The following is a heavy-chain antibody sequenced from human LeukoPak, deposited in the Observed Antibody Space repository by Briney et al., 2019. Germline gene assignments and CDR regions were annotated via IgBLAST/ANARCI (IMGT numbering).Heavy chain of an antibody. V-gene: IGHV1-46*01. CDR2: INPSGGST. CDR1: GYTFTSYY. J-gene: IGHJ4*02. CDR3: ARLPSGYSSSPRGAQDKDFDY. Sequence: ASVKVSCKASGYTFTSYYMLWVRQAPGQGLEWMGIINPSGGSTSYAQKFQGRVTMTRDMSTSTVYMELSSLRSEDTAVYYCARLPSGYSSSPRGAQDKDFDYWGQGTLVTVSS. D-gene: IGHD6-13*01.